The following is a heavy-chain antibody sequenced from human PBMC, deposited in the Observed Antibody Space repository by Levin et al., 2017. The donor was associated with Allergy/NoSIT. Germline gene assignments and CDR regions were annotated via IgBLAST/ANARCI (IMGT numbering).Heavy chain of an antibody. D-gene: IGHD2-21*01. CDR3: ARDTNYSPYYYYGMDV. CDR1: GFTISSNY. J-gene: IGHJ6*02. V-gene: IGHV3-53*01. Sequence: GGSLRLSCAASGFTISSNYMSWVRQAPGKGLEWVSIIYSGGSTYYADSVKGRFTISRDNSKNTLYLQMNSLRAEDTAVYYCARDTNYSPYYYYGMDVWGQGTTVTVSS. CDR2: IYSGGST.